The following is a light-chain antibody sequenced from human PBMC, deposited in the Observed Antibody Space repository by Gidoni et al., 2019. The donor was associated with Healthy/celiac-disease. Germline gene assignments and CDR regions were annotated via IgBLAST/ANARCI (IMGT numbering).Light chain of an antibody. CDR3: CSYAGSYTHYV. Sequence: QSALTQPRSVSGSPGQSVPISCTGTSSDVGGYNYVPWYQQHPGKAPKLMIYDVSKRPSGVPDRFSGSKSGNTASLTISGLQAEDEADYYCCSYAGSYTHYVFGTGTKVTVL. CDR1: SSDVGGYNY. V-gene: IGLV2-11*01. CDR2: DVS. J-gene: IGLJ1*01.